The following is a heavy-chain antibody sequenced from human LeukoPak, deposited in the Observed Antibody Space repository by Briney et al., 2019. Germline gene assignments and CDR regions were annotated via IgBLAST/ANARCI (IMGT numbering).Heavy chain of an antibody. Sequence: SETLSLTCTVSGGSISSGGYYWSWIRQPPGKGLEWIGYIYHSGSTYYNPSLKSRVTISVDRSKNQFSLKLSSVTAADTAVYYCARDQRGRYSGYDWGQGTLVTVSS. CDR3: ARDQRGRYSGYD. V-gene: IGHV4-30-2*01. CDR2: IYHSGST. J-gene: IGHJ4*02. CDR1: GGSISSGGYY. D-gene: IGHD5-12*01.